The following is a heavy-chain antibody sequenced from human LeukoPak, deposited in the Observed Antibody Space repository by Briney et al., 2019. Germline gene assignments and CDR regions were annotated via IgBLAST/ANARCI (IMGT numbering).Heavy chain of an antibody. CDR3: AKDKSSGWYPYYFDY. CDR1: GFTFNSYA. D-gene: IGHD6-19*01. J-gene: IGHJ4*02. V-gene: IGHV3-23*01. Sequence: PGGPLRLSCAASGFTFNSYATSWVRQAPGKGLEWVSGISSSGGRTYYADSVKGRFTISRDNSKNTLYLQMNSLRAEDTAVYYCAKDKSSGWYPYYFDYWGQGTQVTVSS. CDR2: ISSSGGRT.